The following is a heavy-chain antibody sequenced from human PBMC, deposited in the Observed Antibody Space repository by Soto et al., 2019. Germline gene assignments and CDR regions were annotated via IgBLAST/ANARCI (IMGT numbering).Heavy chain of an antibody. J-gene: IGHJ4*02. D-gene: IGHD3-9*01. CDR3: ARGYYDILTGPVDFDY. Sequence: SETLSLTCAVSGGSISSGGYYWSWIRQPPGKGLEWIGYIYYSGSTNYNPSLKSRVTISVDTSKNQFSLKLSSVTAADTAVYYCARGYYDILTGPVDFDYWGQGTLVTVSS. CDR1: GGSISSGGYY. V-gene: IGHV4-61*08. CDR2: IYYSGST.